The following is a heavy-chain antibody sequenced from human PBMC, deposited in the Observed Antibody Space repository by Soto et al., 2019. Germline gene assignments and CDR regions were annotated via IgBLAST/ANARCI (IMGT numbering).Heavy chain of an antibody. CDR3: NRVGRLTTPYYTDY. CDR2: IRNKVMTYTT. Sequence: EVQLVESGGGLVQPEGSLRLSCVASGFTFSDHYMDWVRQAPGKGLEWVGRIRNKVMTYTTEYAAPVKGRFTVSRDDSRNSLYLQMNSLNTEDTAMYYCNRVGRLTTPYYTDYWGQGTLVTVSS. CDR1: GFTFSDHY. J-gene: IGHJ4*02. D-gene: IGHD2-21*01. V-gene: IGHV3-72*01.